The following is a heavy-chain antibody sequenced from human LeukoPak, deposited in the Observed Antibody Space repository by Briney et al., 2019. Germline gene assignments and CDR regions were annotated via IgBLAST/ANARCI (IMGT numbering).Heavy chain of an antibody. J-gene: IGHJ4*02. V-gene: IGHV1-69*05. CDR3: ASQDASIYSESSTSPTYSD. CDR1: GGTFTNYA. D-gene: IGHD3-22*01. CDR2: IIPIFDSA. Sequence: ASVKVSFKSSGGTFTNYAFNWVRQAPGQGREWMGRIIPIFDSAHYAQRFQGRITITTDESSTTAYMTLSSLTSDDTAVYYCASQDASIYSESSTSPTYSDWGQGTLVTVSS.